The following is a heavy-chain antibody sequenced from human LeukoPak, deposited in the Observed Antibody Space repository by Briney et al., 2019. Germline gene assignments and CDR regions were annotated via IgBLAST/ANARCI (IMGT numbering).Heavy chain of an antibody. J-gene: IGHJ4*02. CDR2: ISYSGST. D-gene: IGHD3-9*01. V-gene: IGHV4-59*01. CDR3: ATGGHYDTLDY. Sequence: SETLSLTCAVSSGSISSFYWSWIRQPPGKGLEWIGYISYSGSTNYNPSLKSRVTISVDTSKNQFSLKLSSVTAADTAVYYCATGGHYDTLDYWGQGTLVTVSS. CDR1: SGSISSFY.